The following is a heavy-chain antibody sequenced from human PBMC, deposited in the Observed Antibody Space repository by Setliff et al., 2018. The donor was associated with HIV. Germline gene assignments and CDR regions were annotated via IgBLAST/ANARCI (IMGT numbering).Heavy chain of an antibody. CDR1: GFTFSSYE. J-gene: IGHJ4*02. V-gene: IGHV4-59*01. CDR2: IYYSGST. D-gene: IGHD5-18*01. Sequence: SETLSLRLSCAASGFTFSSYEMNWVRQPPGKGLEWIGYIYYSGSTNYNPSLKSRVTISVDTSKNQFSLRLSSVTAADTAVYYCARLPRQLLKGAAAYFDYWGQGTLVTVSS. CDR3: ARLPRQLLKGAAAYFDY.